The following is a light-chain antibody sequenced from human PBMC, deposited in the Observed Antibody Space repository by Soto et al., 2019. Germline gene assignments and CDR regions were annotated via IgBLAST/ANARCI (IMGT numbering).Light chain of an antibody. J-gene: IGKJ5*01. CDR2: GAS. CDR1: QSVSSSY. V-gene: IGKV3-20*01. Sequence: EIVLTQSPGTLSLSPGERATLSCRASQSVSSSYLAWYQQKPGQAPRLLIYGASSKATGIPDRFSGSGSGTDFTFISSRLEPEDFAVYYCQQYASSPPPFGQGTRLEIK. CDR3: QQYASSPPP.